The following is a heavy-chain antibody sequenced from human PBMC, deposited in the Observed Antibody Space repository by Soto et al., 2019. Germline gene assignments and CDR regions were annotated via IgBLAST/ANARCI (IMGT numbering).Heavy chain of an antibody. V-gene: IGHV3-48*02. Sequence: GGSLRLSCAASGFTFSSYSMNWVRQAPGKGLEWVSYISSSSSTIYYADSVKGRFTISRDNAKNSLYLQMNSLRDEDTAVYYCARELGETYYYGSGSYKKTQPTTFYGMDVWGQGTTVTVSS. CDR2: ISSSSSTI. CDR1: GFTFSSYS. D-gene: IGHD3-10*01. CDR3: ARELGETYYYGSGSYKKTQPTTFYGMDV. J-gene: IGHJ6*02.